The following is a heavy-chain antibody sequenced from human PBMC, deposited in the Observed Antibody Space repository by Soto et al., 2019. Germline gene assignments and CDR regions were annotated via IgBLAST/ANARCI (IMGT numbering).Heavy chain of an antibody. J-gene: IGHJ6*02. CDR2: IWADGSNK. CDR1: GFTFRDYG. Sequence: PGGSLRLSCAASGFTFRDYGMHWVRQAPGKGLEWVAVIWADGSNKYYADSVKGRCTISRDNSENTLYLQMDSLRAEDTAVYYCATWGGYCGGYACTNYYYATYVWGQGTSVTVSS. D-gene: IGHD2-21*01. V-gene: IGHV3-33*01. CDR3: ATWGGYCGGYACTNYYYATYV.